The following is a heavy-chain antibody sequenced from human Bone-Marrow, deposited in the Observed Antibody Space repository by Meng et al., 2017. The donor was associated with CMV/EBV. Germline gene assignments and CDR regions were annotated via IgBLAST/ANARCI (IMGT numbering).Heavy chain of an antibody. CDR3: ARAKDIVVVPASRRSPASYYYYGMDV. CDR1: GFTFSSYA. V-gene: IGHV3-30-3*01. Sequence: GESLKISCAASGFTFSSYAMHWVRQAPGKGLEWVAVISYDGSNKYYADSVKGRFTISRDNSKNTLYLQMNSLRAEDTAVYYCARAKDIVVVPASRRSPASYYYYGMDVWGQGTTVTVSS. CDR2: ISYDGSNK. J-gene: IGHJ6*02. D-gene: IGHD2-2*01.